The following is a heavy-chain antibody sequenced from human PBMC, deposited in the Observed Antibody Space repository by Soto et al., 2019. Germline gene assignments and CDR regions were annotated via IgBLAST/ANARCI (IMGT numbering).Heavy chain of an antibody. D-gene: IGHD6-6*01. Sequence: SETLSLTCTVSGGSISSDDYYWSWIRQPPGKGLEWVGYIYYTGRTSYNPSLESRVTISIDTSKNHFSLKLSSVSAADTAVYYCARDRSNSPDYFDYWGQGALVTVSS. CDR2: IYYTGRT. V-gene: IGHV4-30-4*01. CDR1: GGSISSDDYY. CDR3: ARDRSNSPDYFDY. J-gene: IGHJ4*02.